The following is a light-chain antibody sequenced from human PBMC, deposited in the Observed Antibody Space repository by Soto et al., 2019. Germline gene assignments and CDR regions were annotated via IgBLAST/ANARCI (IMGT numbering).Light chain of an antibody. J-gene: IGLJ3*02. V-gene: IGLV2-8*01. CDR2: EVS. CDR3: TSYAGDTSLGV. Sequence: QSVLTQPPSASGSPGQSVTISCTGTSSDVGGYNYVSWYQQHPGKAPKLMIYEVSKRPSGVPDRFSGSKSGNTASLTVSGLQAEDEAGYYCTSYAGDTSLGVLGGGTKLTVL. CDR1: SSDVGGYNY.